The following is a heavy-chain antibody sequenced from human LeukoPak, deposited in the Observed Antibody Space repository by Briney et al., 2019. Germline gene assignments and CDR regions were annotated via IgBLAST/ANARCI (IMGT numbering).Heavy chain of an antibody. V-gene: IGHV4-59*01. CDR3: ARGVRSGSYYWTLHFDY. D-gene: IGHD1-26*01. J-gene: IGHJ4*02. CDR1: GGSISSYY. Sequence: SETLSLTCTVSGGSISSYYWSWIRQPPGKGLERIGYIYYSGSTNYNPSLKSRVTISVDTSKNQFSLKLSSVTAADTAVYYCARGVRSGSYYWTLHFDYWGQGTLVTVSS. CDR2: IYYSGST.